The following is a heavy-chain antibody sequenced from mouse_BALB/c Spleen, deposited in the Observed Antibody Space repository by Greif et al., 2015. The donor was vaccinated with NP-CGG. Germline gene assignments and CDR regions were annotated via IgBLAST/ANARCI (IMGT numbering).Heavy chain of an antibody. J-gene: IGHJ1*01. CDR1: GFNIKDTY. CDR2: IDPANGNT. D-gene: IGHD4-1*01. Sequence: VQLKESGAELVKPGASVKLSCTASGFNIKDTYMHWVKQRPEQGLEWIGRIDPANGNTKYDPKFQGKATITADTSSNTAYLQLSSLTSEDTAVYYCARSPLGRWYFDVWGAGTTVTVSS. CDR3: ARSPLGRWYFDV. V-gene: IGHV14-3*02.